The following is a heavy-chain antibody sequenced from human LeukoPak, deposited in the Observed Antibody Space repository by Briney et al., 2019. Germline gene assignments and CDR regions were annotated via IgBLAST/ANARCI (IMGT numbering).Heavy chain of an antibody. CDR1: GYTFTNYY. D-gene: IGHD6-19*01. Sequence: ASVKVSCKASGYTFTNYYMHWVRQAPGQGLEWMAMINPSTGSTSYAQKFQGSVAMTRDTSTSTVYMELSRLRSEDTAVYYCARGHPRIAVGDYLHYGMDVWGQGTTVTVS. CDR3: ARGHPRIAVGDYLHYGMDV. CDR2: INPSTGST. V-gene: IGHV1-46*01. J-gene: IGHJ6*02.